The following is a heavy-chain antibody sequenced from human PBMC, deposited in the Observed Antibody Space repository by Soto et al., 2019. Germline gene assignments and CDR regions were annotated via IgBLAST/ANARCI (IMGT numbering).Heavy chain of an antibody. CDR1: EFTFSSYA. CDR2: ISGSGGST. D-gene: IGHD2-2*01. J-gene: IGHJ4*02. CDR3: AKDLLPCSSTSCPLPCDY. Sequence: LRLSCAASEFTFSSYAMSGVRQAPGKGLEWVSGISGSGGSTSYADSVKGRFTISRDNSKNTLYLQMNSLRAEDTAVYYCAKDLLPCSSTSCPLPCDYWGQGTLVTVSS. V-gene: IGHV3-23*01.